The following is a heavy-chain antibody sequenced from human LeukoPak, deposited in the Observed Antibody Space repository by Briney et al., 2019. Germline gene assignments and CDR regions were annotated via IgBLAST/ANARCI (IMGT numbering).Heavy chain of an antibody. J-gene: IGHJ3*02. D-gene: IGHD4-17*01. Sequence: ASVKVSCKGSGVTLNGYGVSWVRQAPGQGLEWMGRIIPIVEITNYAQRFQDRVTITADKSTDTVHIDLSSLRSEDTAIYYCARHTIRLYGDYGGGPFDIWGQGTMVTVSS. V-gene: IGHV1-69*04. CDR1: GVTLNGYG. CDR3: ARHTIRLYGDYGGGPFDI. CDR2: IIPIVEIT.